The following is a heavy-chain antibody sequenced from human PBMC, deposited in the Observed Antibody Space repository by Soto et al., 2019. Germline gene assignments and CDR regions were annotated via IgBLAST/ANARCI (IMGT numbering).Heavy chain of an antibody. CDR2: INHSGST. CDR1: GGSFSGYY. J-gene: IGHJ6*02. Sequence: SETLSLTCAVYGGSFSGYYWSWIRQPPGKGLEWIGEINHSGSTNYNPSLKSRVTTSVDTSKNQFSLKLSSVTAADTAVYYCARGRPKADFWSGSPALYYGMDVWGQGTTVTVSS. D-gene: IGHD3-3*01. V-gene: IGHV4-34*01. CDR3: ARGRPKADFWSGSPALYYGMDV.